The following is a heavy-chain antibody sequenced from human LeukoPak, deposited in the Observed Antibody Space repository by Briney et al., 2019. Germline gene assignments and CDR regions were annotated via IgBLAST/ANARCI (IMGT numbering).Heavy chain of an antibody. CDR1: GYTFTTYG. CDR3: ARGLDSGYDCGFDY. Sequence: ASVQVSCNASGYTFTTYGISWVRQAPGQGLEWRGWISAYNGSTNYAQKLQGRVTMATDTSTSTAYMELRSLRSDDTAVYYCARGLDSGYDCGFDYWGQGTLVTVSS. V-gene: IGHV1-18*01. J-gene: IGHJ4*02. D-gene: IGHD5-12*01. CDR2: ISAYNGST.